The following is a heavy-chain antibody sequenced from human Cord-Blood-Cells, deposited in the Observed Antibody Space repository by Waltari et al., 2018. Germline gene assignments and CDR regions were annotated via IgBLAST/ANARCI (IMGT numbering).Heavy chain of an antibody. Sequence: QVQLVQSGAEVKKPGASVQVSCKASGYTFTGYYMHWVRQATGQGLEWMGWINPNSGGTNYAQKFQGWVTMTRDTSISTAYMELSRLRSDDTAVYYCARAVEPAEQPIYYFDYWGQGTLVTVSS. D-gene: IGHD6-13*01. CDR1: GYTFTGYY. V-gene: IGHV1-2*04. CDR2: INPNSGGT. CDR3: ARAVEPAEQPIYYFDY. J-gene: IGHJ4*02.